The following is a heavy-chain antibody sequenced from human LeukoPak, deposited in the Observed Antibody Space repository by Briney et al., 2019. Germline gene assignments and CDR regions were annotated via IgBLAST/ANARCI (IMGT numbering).Heavy chain of an antibody. CDR2: ISGSGGGT. CDR1: GFTFSSYA. D-gene: IGHD5-24*01. V-gene: IGHV3-23*01. J-gene: IGHJ4*02. Sequence: GGSLRLSCAASGFTFSSYAMSWVRHAPGKGLEWVSTISGSGGGTYYADSVKGRFTISRDNSKNTLYLQMNSLRAEDTAVYYCAKGEMGTTSYYFDYWGQGTLVTVSS. CDR3: AKGEMGTTSYYFDY.